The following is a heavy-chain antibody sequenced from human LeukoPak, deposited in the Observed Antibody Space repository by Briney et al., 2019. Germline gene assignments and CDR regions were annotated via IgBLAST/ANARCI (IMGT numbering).Heavy chain of an antibody. V-gene: IGHV3-9*01. J-gene: IGHJ5*02. CDR1: GFTFDDYA. D-gene: IGHD3-10*01. CDR3: AKDRNYGSGTYYYGGFDP. Sequence: GGSLRLSCVAAGFTFDDYAMHWVRQAPGKGLEWVSGINWSSGSIAYADSVKGRFTISRDNAKNSLYLQMNSLRAEETALYYCAKDRNYGSGTYYYGGFDPWGQGTLVTVSS. CDR2: INWSSGSI.